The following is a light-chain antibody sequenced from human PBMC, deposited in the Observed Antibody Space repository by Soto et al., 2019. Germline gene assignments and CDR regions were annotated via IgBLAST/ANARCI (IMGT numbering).Light chain of an antibody. V-gene: IGLV2-8*01. Sequence: QSARTQPPSASESPGQSVSISCTGTSSDVGGYNYVSWYQQHPGKAPKLMIYEVSKRPSGVPDRFSGSKSGNTASLTVSGLQAEDEADYYCSSYAGSNNLVFGGGTKLTVL. J-gene: IGLJ2*01. CDR3: SSYAGSNNLV. CDR2: EVS. CDR1: SSDVGGYNY.